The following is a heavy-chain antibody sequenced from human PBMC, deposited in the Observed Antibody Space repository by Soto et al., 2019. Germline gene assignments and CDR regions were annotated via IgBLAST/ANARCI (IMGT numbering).Heavy chain of an antibody. V-gene: IGHV3-30*18. D-gene: IGHD3-16*01. CDR1: GFTFSSYG. J-gene: IGHJ6*02. CDR3: AKGVWGEYYYYGMDV. Sequence: QVQLVESGGGVVQPGRSLRLSCAASGFTFSSYGMHWVRQAPGKGLEWVAVISYDGSNKYYADSVKGRFTISRDNSKNTLYLQMNSLRAEDTAVYYCAKGVWGEYYYYGMDVWGQGTTVTVSS. CDR2: ISYDGSNK.